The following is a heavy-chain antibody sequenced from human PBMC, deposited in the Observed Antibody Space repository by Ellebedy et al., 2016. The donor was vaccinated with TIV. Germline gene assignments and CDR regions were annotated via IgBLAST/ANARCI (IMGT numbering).Heavy chain of an antibody. CDR1: GFTFSSYA. J-gene: IGHJ4*02. V-gene: IGHV3-23*01. CDR3: VTWGQSYGR. D-gene: IGHD3-16*01. CDR2: IGGSSGHT. Sequence: GESLKISCAASGFTFSSYAMSWVRQAPGMGLEWVSAIGGSSGHTYYADSVKGRFNISRDNSKNTLYLQMNSLRADDTAIYYCVTWGQSYGRWGQGSLVTISS.